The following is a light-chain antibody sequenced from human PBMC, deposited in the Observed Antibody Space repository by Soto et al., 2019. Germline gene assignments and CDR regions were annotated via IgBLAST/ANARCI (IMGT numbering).Light chain of an antibody. J-gene: IGLJ1*01. Sequence: QSALTQPRSVSGSPGQSVAISCTGTSLDVDAYDFVSWYQHHPGKAPKLIISEVSKRPSGVSHRFSGSKSGNTASLTISGLQAEDEADYFCCSFACSFYVFGTGTKLTVL. CDR2: EVS. CDR1: SLDVDAYDF. CDR3: CSFACSFYV. V-gene: IGLV2-11*01.